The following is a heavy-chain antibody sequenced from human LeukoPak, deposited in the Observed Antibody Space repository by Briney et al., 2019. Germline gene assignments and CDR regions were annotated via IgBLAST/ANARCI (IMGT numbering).Heavy chain of an antibody. J-gene: IGHJ3*02. CDR1: GDSVSSNSAA. V-gene: IGHV6-1*01. CDR2: TYYRSKWYN. D-gene: IGHD3-10*01. Sequence: SQTLSLTCAISGDSVSSNSAAWNWIRQSPSRGLEWLGRTYYRSKWYNDYAVSVKSRITINPDTSKNQFSLQLNSVTPEDTAVYYCARGGSRFGELGSGAFDIWGQGTMVTVSS. CDR3: ARGGSRFGELGSGAFDI.